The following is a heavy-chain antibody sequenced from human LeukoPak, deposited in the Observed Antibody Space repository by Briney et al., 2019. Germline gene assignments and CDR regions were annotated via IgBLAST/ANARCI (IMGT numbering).Heavy chain of an antibody. Sequence: GGSLRLSYAASGFTFSSYEMNWVRQAPGKGLEWVSYISSSGSTIYYADSVKGRFTISRDNAKNSLYLQMNGLRAEDTAVYYCARIAAAGEYGMDVWGKGTTVTVSS. CDR3: ARIAAAGEYGMDV. CDR1: GFTFSSYE. V-gene: IGHV3-48*03. J-gene: IGHJ6*04. CDR2: ISSSGSTI. D-gene: IGHD6-13*01.